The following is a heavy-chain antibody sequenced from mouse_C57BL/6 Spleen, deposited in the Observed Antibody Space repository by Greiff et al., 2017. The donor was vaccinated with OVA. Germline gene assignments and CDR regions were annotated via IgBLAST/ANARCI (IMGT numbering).Heavy chain of an antibody. D-gene: IGHD2-3*01. CDR3: ARSDDGYLYYAMDY. CDR2: INPSSGYT. CDR1: GYTFTSYT. J-gene: IGHJ4*01. Sequence: VQLQQSGAELARPGASVKMSCKASGYTFTSYTMHWVKQRPGQGLEWIGYINPSSGYTKYNQKFKDKATLTADKSSSTAYMQLSSLTSEDSAVYYCARSDDGYLYYAMDYWGQGTSVTGSS. V-gene: IGHV1-4*01.